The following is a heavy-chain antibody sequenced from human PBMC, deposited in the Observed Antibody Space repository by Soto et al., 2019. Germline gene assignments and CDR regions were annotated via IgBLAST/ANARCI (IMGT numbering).Heavy chain of an antibody. J-gene: IGHJ4*02. CDR3: AKDVWFGSSGVDY. CDR1: GFTFSSYG. CDR2: ISHDGSNK. Sequence: QVHLVESGGGVVQPGRSLRLSCAASGFTFSSYGMHWVRQAPGKGLEWVAVISHDGSNKHYADSVKGRFTISRDNSRKPLYLQRTALRAGERVVFSLAKDVWFGSSGVDYWGRGTRVTVSP. D-gene: IGHD6-19*01. V-gene: IGHV3-30*18.